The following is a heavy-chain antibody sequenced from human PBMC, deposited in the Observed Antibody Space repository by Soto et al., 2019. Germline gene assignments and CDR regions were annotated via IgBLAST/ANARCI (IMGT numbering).Heavy chain of an antibody. D-gene: IGHD2-21*01. Sequence: HPGGSLRLSXAASGFTFSGYTMNWVRQAPGKGLEWVAVIGNSGDGTHYADSVKGRFTISRDNSKNTLYLQMESLRAEDTAVYYCVKDVWDYWGQGVLVTVSS. V-gene: IGHV3-23*01. J-gene: IGHJ4*02. CDR1: GFTFSGYT. CDR2: IGNSGDGT. CDR3: VKDVWDY.